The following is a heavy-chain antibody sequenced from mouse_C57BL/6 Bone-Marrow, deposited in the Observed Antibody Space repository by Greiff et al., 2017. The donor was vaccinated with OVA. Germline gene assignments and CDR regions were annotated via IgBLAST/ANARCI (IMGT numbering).Heavy chain of an antibody. V-gene: IGHV14-2*01. J-gene: IGHJ2*01. CDR1: GFNIKDYY. Sequence: VQLQQSGAELVKPGASVKLSCTASGFNIKDYYMHWVKQRTEQGLEWIGRIDPEDGETKYAPKFQGKATITADTSSNTAYLQLSSLTPEDTAVYYCAREDTTVVAEDYFDYWGQGTTLTVSS. CDR2: IDPEDGET. D-gene: IGHD1-1*01. CDR3: AREDTTVVAEDYFDY.